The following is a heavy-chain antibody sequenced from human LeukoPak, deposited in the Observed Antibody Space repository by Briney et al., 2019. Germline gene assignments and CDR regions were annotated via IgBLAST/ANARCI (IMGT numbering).Heavy chain of an antibody. J-gene: IGHJ4*02. CDR1: GYTFTSYH. V-gene: IGHV1-2*04. D-gene: IGHD6-19*01. CDR2: INPNSGGT. CDR3: ARVGSGWYEFEY. Sequence: ASVKVSCKASGYTFTSYHMHWVRQAPGQGLEWMGWINPNSGGTNYAQKFQDWVTMTRDTSISTVYMELSRLKSDDTAMYYCARVGSGWYEFEYWGQGTLITVSS.